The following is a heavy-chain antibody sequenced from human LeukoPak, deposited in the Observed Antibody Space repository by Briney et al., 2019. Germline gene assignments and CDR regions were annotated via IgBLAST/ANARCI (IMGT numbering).Heavy chain of an antibody. D-gene: IGHD5-18*01. CDR3: AKDLYAWTSTYSYTPFDY. J-gene: IGHJ4*02. V-gene: IGHV3-23*01. CDR1: RFTFSSYA. CDR2: ISGSGGRT. Sequence: GGSLRLSCAASRFTFSSYAMSWVRQAPGKGLEWVSGISGSGGRTYYADSVKGRFTISRDNSKNTLYLQMNSLRAEDTAVYYRAKDLYAWTSTYSYTPFDYWGQGTLVTVSS.